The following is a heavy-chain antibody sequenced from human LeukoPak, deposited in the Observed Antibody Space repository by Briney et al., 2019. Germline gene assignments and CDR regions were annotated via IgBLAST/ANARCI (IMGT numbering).Heavy chain of an antibody. J-gene: IGHJ4*02. Sequence: PGGSLRLSCAASGFTFSNYAMSWVRQAPGKGLEWVSGISGSGGSTYYADSVKGRFTISRDNSKNTLYLQMNSLRAEDTAVYYCARDLIVGATYFDYWGQGTLVTVSS. D-gene: IGHD1-26*01. CDR3: ARDLIVGATYFDY. V-gene: IGHV3-23*01. CDR1: GFTFSNYA. CDR2: ISGSGGST.